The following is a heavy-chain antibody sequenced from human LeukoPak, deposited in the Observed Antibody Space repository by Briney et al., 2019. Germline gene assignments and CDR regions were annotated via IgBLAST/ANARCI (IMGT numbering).Heavy chain of an antibody. CDR2: IYYSGST. CDR1: GGSISSGDYY. V-gene: IGHV4-30-4*01. D-gene: IGHD2-2*01. Sequence: SETLSLTCTVSGGSISSGDYYWSWIRQPPGKGLERIGYIYYSGSTYYNPSLKSRVTISVDTSKNQFSLKLSSVTAADTAVYYCARVIVVVPAAEYYFDYWGQGTLVTVSS. CDR3: ARVIVVVPAAEYYFDY. J-gene: IGHJ4*02.